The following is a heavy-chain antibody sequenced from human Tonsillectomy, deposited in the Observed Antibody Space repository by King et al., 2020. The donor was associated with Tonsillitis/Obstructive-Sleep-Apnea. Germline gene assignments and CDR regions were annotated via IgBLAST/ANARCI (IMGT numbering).Heavy chain of an antibody. CDR1: GGTFSSYA. Sequence: QLVQSGAEVKKPVSSVKVSCKASGGTFSSYAISWVRQAPGQGLEWMGGIIPILGIANYAQKFQGRVTITADKSTSTAYMELSSLRSEDTAVYYCARDLDDILTGSGMDVWGPGTTVTVSS. J-gene: IGHJ6*02. D-gene: IGHD3-9*01. V-gene: IGHV1-69*10. CDR3: ARDLDDILTGSGMDV. CDR2: IIPILGIA.